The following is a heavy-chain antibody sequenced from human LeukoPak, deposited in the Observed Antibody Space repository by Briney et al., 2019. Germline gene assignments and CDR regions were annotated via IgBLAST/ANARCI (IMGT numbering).Heavy chain of an antibody. V-gene: IGHV3-30*18. CDR2: ISYDGSNE. J-gene: IGHJ6*02. Sequence: GGSLRLSCAASGFTFSSYAMHWVRQAPGKGLEWVAVISYDGSNEYYADSVKGRFTISRDNSKNTLYLQMNSLRAEDTAVYYCAKTGSSGWFSSYYYYGMDVWGQGTTVTVSS. CDR3: AKTGSSGWFSSYYYYGMDV. D-gene: IGHD6-19*01. CDR1: GFTFSSYA.